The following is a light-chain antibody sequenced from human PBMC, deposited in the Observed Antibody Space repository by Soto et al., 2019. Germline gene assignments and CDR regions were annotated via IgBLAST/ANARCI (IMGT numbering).Light chain of an antibody. CDR1: NIGSNS. V-gene: IGLV3-21*04. J-gene: IGLJ3*02. CDR2: YDR. Sequence: SYELTQPPSVSVAPGETARITCGGNNIGSNSVHWYQRKPGQAPVVVIYYDRDRPSGIPERFSGSNSGNTATLTISRVEAGDEVDYYCQVWDRSSDHVMFGGGTKVTVL. CDR3: QVWDRSSDHVM.